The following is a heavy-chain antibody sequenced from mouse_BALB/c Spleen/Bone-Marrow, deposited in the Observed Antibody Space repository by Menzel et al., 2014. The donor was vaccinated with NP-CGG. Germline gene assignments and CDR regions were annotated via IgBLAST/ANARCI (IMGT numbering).Heavy chain of an antibody. CDR2: ISPGNGDI. CDR1: GYTFTDQD. CDR3: RRSVGNPFDH. D-gene: IGHD2-1*01. V-gene: IGHV1S53*01. Sequence: VQLQQSDAELVKPGASVKISCKASGYTFTDQDSHWVKQKPEKGREWMGEISPGNGDIKYNEKFKGKATLTADKSSSPTYMQLLNLSSEDSAVYICRRSVGNPFDHWGQGTTLTVSS. J-gene: IGHJ2*01.